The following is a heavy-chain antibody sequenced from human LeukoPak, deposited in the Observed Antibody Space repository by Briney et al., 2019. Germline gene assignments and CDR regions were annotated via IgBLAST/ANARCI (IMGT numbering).Heavy chain of an antibody. V-gene: IGHV1-69*05. Sequence: GASVKVSCKASGGTFSSYAISWVRQAPGQGLEWMGGIIPIFGTANYAQKFQGRVTITTDESTSTAYMELSSLRSEDTAVYYCARYRYQLHSNWFDPWGQGTLVTVSS. CDR2: IIPIFGTA. CDR3: ARYRYQLHSNWFDP. D-gene: IGHD2-2*01. J-gene: IGHJ5*02. CDR1: GGTFSSYA.